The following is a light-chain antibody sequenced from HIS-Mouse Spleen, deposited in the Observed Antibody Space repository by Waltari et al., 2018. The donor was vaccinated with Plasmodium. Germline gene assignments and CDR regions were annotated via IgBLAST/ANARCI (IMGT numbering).Light chain of an antibody. Sequence: DIQMPQSPSSLSASVGYRVTITCRASQSISSYLNWYQQKPGKAPKLLIYAASSLQSGVPSRFSGSGSGTDFTLTISSLQPEDFATYYCQQSYSTPPTFGGGTKVEIK. CDR3: QQSYSTPPT. CDR1: QSISSY. J-gene: IGKJ4*01. CDR2: AAS. V-gene: IGKV1-39*01.